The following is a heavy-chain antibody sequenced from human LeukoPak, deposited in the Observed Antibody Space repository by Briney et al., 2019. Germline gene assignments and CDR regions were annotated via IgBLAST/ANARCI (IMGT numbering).Heavy chain of an antibody. D-gene: IGHD1-26*01. CDR3: ARDQIEQGWD. V-gene: IGHV4-59*12. CDR2: IYYSGST. Sequence: SETLSLTCTVSGGSISSYYWSWIRQPPGKGLEWIGYIYYSGSTNYNPSLKSRVTISVDTSKNQFSLKLSSVTAADTAVYYCARDQIEQGWDWGQGTLVTVSS. J-gene: IGHJ4*02. CDR1: GGSISSYY.